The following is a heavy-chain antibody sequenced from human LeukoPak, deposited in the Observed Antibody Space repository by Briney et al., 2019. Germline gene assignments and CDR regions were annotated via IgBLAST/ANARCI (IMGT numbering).Heavy chain of an antibody. CDR2: INHSGST. D-gene: IGHD3-10*01. CDR3: ARRVVRGTGAFDI. J-gene: IGHJ3*02. Sequence: SETLSLTCTVSGGSISIYYWSWIRQPPGKGLEWIGEINHSGSTNYNPSLKSRVTISVDTSKNQFSLKLSSVTAADTAVYYCARRVVRGTGAFDIWGQGTMVTVSS. V-gene: IGHV4-34*01. CDR1: GGSISIYY.